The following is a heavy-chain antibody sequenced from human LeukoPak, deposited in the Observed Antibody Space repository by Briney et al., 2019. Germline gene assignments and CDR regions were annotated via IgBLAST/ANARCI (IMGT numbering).Heavy chain of an antibody. Sequence: ASETLSLTCTVSGGSISGYYWSWIRQSPGKGLEWIGYIYYSGTTNYNPSLKNRVSISVDTSKNQFSLKLSSVTAADTAVYYCARELEGQYYDFWSGYLNWFDPWGQGTLVTVSS. CDR1: GGSISGYY. J-gene: IGHJ5*02. V-gene: IGHV4-59*12. D-gene: IGHD3-3*01. CDR2: IYYSGTT. CDR3: ARELEGQYYDFWSGYLNWFDP.